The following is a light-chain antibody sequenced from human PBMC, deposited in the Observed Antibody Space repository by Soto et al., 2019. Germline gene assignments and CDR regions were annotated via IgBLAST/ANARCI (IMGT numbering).Light chain of an antibody. CDR3: QQTYTTPLT. J-gene: IGKJ4*01. CDR1: QSVTSDY. CDR2: GAS. Sequence: EIVLTQSPGTLSLSPGDRATLSCRASQSVTSDYLAWYQQKPGQAPRLLIYGASIRATGIPDRFSGSGSGTDFTLTISRLEPEDFATYYCQQTYTTPLTFGGGTKVDIK. V-gene: IGKV3-20*01.